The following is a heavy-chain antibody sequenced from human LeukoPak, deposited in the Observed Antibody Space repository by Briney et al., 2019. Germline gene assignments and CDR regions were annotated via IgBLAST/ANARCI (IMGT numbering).Heavy chain of an antibody. CDR1: GYTFTGYY. Sequence: VASVKVSCKASGYTFTGYYMHWVRQAPGQGLEWMGWINPNSGGTNYAQKFQGRVTMTRDTSISTAYMELSRLRSDGTAVYYCARVGSGWYGRDFDYWGQGTLVTVSS. CDR2: INPNSGGT. CDR3: ARVGSGWYGRDFDY. J-gene: IGHJ4*02. D-gene: IGHD6-19*01. V-gene: IGHV1-2*02.